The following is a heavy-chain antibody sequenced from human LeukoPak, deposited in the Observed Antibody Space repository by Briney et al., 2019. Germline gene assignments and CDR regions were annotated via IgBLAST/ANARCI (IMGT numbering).Heavy chain of an antibody. CDR2: IRYDGSNK. Sequence: GGSLRLSCAASGFIFSNYGMHWVRQAPGKGLEWVAFIRYDGSNKYYADSVKGRFTISRDNSKNTLYLQMNSLRAEDTAVYYCAKERVPYYYDSSGYYSLGYWGQGTLVTVSS. D-gene: IGHD3-22*01. CDR3: AKERVPYYYDSSGYYSLGY. J-gene: IGHJ4*02. CDR1: GFIFSNYG. V-gene: IGHV3-30*02.